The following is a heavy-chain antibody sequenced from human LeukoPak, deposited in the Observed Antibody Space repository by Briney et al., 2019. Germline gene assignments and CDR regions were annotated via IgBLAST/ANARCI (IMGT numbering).Heavy chain of an antibody. Sequence: GSLRLSRAPSRFTLTSFSMRSVRQAPEERRGRGSAICVGGGASYATCAKGRFTFSRDNSKNTGYLQMNSLRAEDTAVYYCAKGRELDSVLVTAFDCWGQGTLVTVSS. V-gene: IGHV3-23*01. CDR3: AKGRELDSVLVTAFDC. CDR1: RFTLTSFS. J-gene: IGHJ4*02. D-gene: IGHD2-21*02. CDR2: ICVGGGA.